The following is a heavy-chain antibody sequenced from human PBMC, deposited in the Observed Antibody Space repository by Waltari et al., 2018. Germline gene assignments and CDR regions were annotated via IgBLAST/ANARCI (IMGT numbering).Heavy chain of an antibody. CDR1: GGPFSSYA. D-gene: IGHD3-9*01. CDR3: AREWFDILTGYYKEDAFDI. CDR2: IIPIFGTA. V-gene: IGHV1-69*15. Sequence: QVQLVQSGGEVKQPGSSVKVSCKASGGPFSSYAISWVRQAPGQGLEWMGRIIPIFGTANYAQKFQGRVTITADESTSTAYMELSSLRSEDTAVYYCAREWFDILTGYYKEDAFDIWGQGTMVTVSS. J-gene: IGHJ3*02.